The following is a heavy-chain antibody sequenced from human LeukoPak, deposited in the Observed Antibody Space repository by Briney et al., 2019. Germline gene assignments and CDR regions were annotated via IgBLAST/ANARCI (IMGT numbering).Heavy chain of an antibody. CDR1: GFTFSSCW. D-gene: IGHD5/OR15-5a*01. V-gene: IGHV3-74*01. J-gene: IGHJ3*02. CDR3: ARGVSGTGPDI. Sequence: GGSLRLSCAASGFTFSSCWMHWVRQAPGKGLVWVSRIKTDGSSTDYADSVKGRFTISRDNAKNTMYLQMNSLRAEDTAVYYCARGVSGTGPDIWGLGTMVTVSS. CDR2: IKTDGSST.